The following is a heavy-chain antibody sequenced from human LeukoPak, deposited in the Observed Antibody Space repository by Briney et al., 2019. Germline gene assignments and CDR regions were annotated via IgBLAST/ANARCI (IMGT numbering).Heavy chain of an antibody. CDR1: GFTFSNYA. CDR2: FIDNTGKT. V-gene: IGHV3-23*01. Sequence: PGGSLRLSCAASGFTFSNYAMNWVRQAPGRGLEWVSFIDNTGKTYYADSVKGRFTVSRDFSKNTLFLQMDNLKAEDTATYFCAREMIGELPSPYYFYYYGLDVWGQGTTVTVSS. D-gene: IGHD3-10*02. J-gene: IGHJ6*02. CDR3: AREMIGELPSPYYFYYYGLDV.